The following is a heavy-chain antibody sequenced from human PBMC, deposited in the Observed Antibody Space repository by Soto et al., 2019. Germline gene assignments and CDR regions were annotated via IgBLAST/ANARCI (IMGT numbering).Heavy chain of an antibody. CDR2: ISAYNGNT. J-gene: IGHJ6*02. Sequence: GASVKVSCKASGYTFTSYGISWVRQAPGQGLEWMGWISAYNGNTNYAQKLQGRVTMTTDTSTSTAYMELRSLRSDDTAVYYCARLMVEYCISTSCYDYYGMDVWGQGTTVTVSS. D-gene: IGHD2-2*01. CDR3: ARLMVEYCISTSCYDYYGMDV. CDR1: GYTFTSYG. V-gene: IGHV1-18*01.